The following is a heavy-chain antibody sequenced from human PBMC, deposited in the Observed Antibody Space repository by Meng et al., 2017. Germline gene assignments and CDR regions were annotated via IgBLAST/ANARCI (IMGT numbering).Heavy chain of an antibody. CDR2: ISSSSSYI. D-gene: IGHD3-10*01. J-gene: IGHJ4*02. CDR1: GFTFSGYS. Sequence: EVQLVESVGGLAQPGGSLRRSCAASGFTFSGYSMNWVGQAPGKWPEWVSAISSSSSYIYYADSVKGRFTISRDNAKNSLYLQMNCLRDEETAVYYCARDPGLATRPFDYWGKGTLVTVSS. CDR3: ARDPGLATRPFDY. V-gene: IGHV3-21*01.